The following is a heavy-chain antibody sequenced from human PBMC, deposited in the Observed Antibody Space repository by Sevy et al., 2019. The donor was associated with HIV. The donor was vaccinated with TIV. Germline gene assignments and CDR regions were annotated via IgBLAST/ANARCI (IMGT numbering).Heavy chain of an antibody. V-gene: IGHV3-33*06. D-gene: IGHD3-3*01. CDR3: SKDFYEGVVISNFDL. Sequence: GGSLRLSCAASGFTFSRYGIHWVRRAPGKGLEWVAGIWFDGSKKFYVEAVKGGFTISRDNSKKMMYLQMNSLRAEESAVYYCSKDFYEGVVISNFDLWGQGTLVTVSS. CDR1: GFTFSRYG. J-gene: IGHJ4*02. CDR2: IWFDGSKK.